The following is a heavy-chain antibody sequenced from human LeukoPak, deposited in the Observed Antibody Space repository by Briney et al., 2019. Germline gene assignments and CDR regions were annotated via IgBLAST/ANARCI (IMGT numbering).Heavy chain of an antibody. CDR1: GFTFRSYG. V-gene: IGHV3-23*01. Sequence: PGGTLRLSCAASGFTFRSYGMSWVRQAPGKGLEWVAGISGSGDNTDYADSVKGRFTISRDNSKNTLYLQMNSLRAEDTAVYYCAKAPRTLAVAGPNWFDPWGQGTLVTVSS. CDR3: AKAPRTLAVAGPNWFDP. CDR2: ISGSGDNT. J-gene: IGHJ5*02. D-gene: IGHD6-19*01.